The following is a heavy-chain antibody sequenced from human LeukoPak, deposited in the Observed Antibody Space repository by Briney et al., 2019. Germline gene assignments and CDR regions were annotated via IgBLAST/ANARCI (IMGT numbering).Heavy chain of an antibody. J-gene: IGHJ4*02. CDR3: RTDRYGDYGDYIDY. Sequence: ASVKVSCKASGYTFTDYLIHWVRQAPGQGLEWMGWINPNSGGTNYAQKFQGRVTMTRDTSISTAYMELSRLRSDDTAVYYCRTDRYGDYGDYIDYWGQGTLVTVSS. D-gene: IGHD4-17*01. V-gene: IGHV1-2*02. CDR1: GYTFTDYL. CDR2: INPNSGGT.